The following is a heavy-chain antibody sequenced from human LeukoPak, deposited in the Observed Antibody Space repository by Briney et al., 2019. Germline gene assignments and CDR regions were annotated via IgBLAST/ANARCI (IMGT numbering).Heavy chain of an antibody. CDR2: IIPILGIA. CDR3: ATSHYCSSASCYRDAGGY. D-gene: IGHD2-2*02. J-gene: IGHJ4*02. CDR1: GGTFSSYA. Sequence: SVKVSCKASGGTFSSYAISWVRQAPGQGLEWMGRIIPILGIANYAQKFQGRVTMTEDTSTDTAYMELSSLTSEDTAVYYCATSHYCSSASCYRDAGGYWGQGTLVTVSS. V-gene: IGHV1-69*04.